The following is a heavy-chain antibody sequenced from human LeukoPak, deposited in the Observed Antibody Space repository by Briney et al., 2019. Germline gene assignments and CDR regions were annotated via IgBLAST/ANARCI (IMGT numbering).Heavy chain of an antibody. Sequence: GGSLRLSCAASGFTFSSYWMHWVRQAPGKGLVWVSRINSDGSSTSYADSVKGRFTISRDNSKNTLYLQMNSLRAEDTAVYYCAKAVTMIVVVISFDYWGQGTLVTVSS. V-gene: IGHV3-74*01. CDR2: INSDGSST. J-gene: IGHJ4*02. CDR3: AKAVTMIVVVISFDY. CDR1: GFTFSSYW. D-gene: IGHD3-22*01.